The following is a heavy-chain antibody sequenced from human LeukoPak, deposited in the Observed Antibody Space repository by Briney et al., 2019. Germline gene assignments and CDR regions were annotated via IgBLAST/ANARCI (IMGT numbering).Heavy chain of an antibody. J-gene: IGHJ6*02. Sequence: PGGSLRLSCAASGFTFSNYWMTWVRQAPGKGLEWIGSIYYSGSTYYNPSLKSRVTISVDTSKYQFSLKLSSVTAADTAVYYCARSRDGYNYLFDYYGMDVWGQGTTVTVSS. CDR3: ARSRDGYNYLFDYYGMDV. CDR2: IYYSGST. CDR1: GFTFSNYW. D-gene: IGHD5-24*01. V-gene: IGHV4-39*01.